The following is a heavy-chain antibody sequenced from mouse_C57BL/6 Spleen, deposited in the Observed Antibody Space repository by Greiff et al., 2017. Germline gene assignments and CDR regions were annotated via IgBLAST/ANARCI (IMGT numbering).Heavy chain of an antibody. CDR3: APIYDGYPYAMDY. D-gene: IGHD2-3*01. Sequence: VQLQQSGPELVKPGASVKISCKASGYTFTDYYMNWVKQSHGKSLEWIGDINPNNGGTSYNQKFKGKATLTVDKSSSTAYMELRSLTSEDSAVYYCAPIYDGYPYAMDYWGQGTSVTVSS. CDR2: INPNNGGT. J-gene: IGHJ4*01. V-gene: IGHV1-26*01. CDR1: GYTFTDYY.